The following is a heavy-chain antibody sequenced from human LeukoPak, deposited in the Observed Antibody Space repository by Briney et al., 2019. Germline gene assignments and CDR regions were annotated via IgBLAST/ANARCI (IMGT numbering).Heavy chain of an antibody. CDR1: GGSISSYY. Sequence: SETLSLTCTVSGGSISSYYWSWIRQPPGEGLEWIGYIYYSGSTNYNPSLKSRVTISVDTSKNQFSLKLSSVAAADTAVYYCARDRGSYYGDYALDYWGQGTLVTVSS. J-gene: IGHJ4*02. CDR2: IYYSGST. D-gene: IGHD4-17*01. V-gene: IGHV4-59*01. CDR3: ARDRGSYYGDYALDY.